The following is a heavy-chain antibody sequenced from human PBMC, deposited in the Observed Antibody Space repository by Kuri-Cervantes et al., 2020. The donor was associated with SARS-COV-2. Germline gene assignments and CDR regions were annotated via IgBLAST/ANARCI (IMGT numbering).Heavy chain of an antibody. J-gene: IGHJ3*01. D-gene: IGHD6-19*01. CDR2: IKSKADDETR. Sequence: GESLKISCAASGFIFSDAWMSWVRQAPGKGLEWIGRIKSKADDETRDYAGPVKGRFTISRDDSTNTLYLQMNSLKIEDTAMYYCTTGSIRGQWLVPRRHDAFDSWGQGTMVTVSS. CDR3: TTGSIRGQWLVPRRHDAFDS. V-gene: IGHV3-15*01. CDR1: GFIFSDAW.